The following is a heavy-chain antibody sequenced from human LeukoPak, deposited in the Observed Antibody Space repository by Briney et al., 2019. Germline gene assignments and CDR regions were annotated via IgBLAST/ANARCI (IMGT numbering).Heavy chain of an antibody. CDR2: IYYSGST. D-gene: IGHD3-9*01. J-gene: IGHJ4*02. CDR3: ARGGILTGYYMAFDY. CDR1: GGSISSYY. Sequence: SETLSLTCTVSGGSISSYYWSWIRQPPGKGLEWIGYIYYSGSTNYNPSLKSRVTISVDTSKNQFSLKLSSVTAADTAVYYCARGGILTGYYMAFDYWGQGTLVTVSS. V-gene: IGHV4-59*12.